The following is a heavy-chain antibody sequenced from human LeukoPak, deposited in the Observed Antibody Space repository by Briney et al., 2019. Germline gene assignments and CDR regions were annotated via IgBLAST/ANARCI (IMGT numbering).Heavy chain of an antibody. CDR3: AKDARIAVAGTPYYYYYYMDV. CDR1: PFTFSSSG. CDR2: IPSAESNK. V-gene: IGHV3-30*02. D-gene: IGHD6-19*01. J-gene: IGHJ6*03. Sequence: GGSLRLSRAPSPFTFSSSGIHSVRPAPGKGLEWVTFIPSAESNKYYADSVKGRFTISRDNSKTPLYLQMNSLRAEDTAVYYCAKDARIAVAGTPYYYYYYMDVWGKGTTVTVSS.